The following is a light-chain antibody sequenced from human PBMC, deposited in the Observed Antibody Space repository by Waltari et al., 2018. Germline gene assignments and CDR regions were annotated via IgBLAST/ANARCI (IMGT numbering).Light chain of an antibody. V-gene: IGLV2-14*01. Sequence: QSALTQPASVSGSPGQSITISCTGTSSDVGGYNYVSWYQQHPGKAPKLMIYEVSKRPSGVSTRFSGSKSGNTASLTISGLQIEDEADYYCSSYKATSSFYVFAAATKVTVL. J-gene: IGLJ1*01. CDR2: EVS. CDR3: SSYKATSSFYV. CDR1: SSDVGGYNY.